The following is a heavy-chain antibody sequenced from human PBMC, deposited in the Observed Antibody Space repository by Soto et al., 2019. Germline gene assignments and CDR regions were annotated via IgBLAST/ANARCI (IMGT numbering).Heavy chain of an antibody. J-gene: IGHJ4*02. Sequence: GGSLRLSCSASGFSFSTYTMNWVRLAPGKGLEWVSGINAGVFTTYYADSVKGRFTISRDNSRKVLYLQMNSLRVEDMAIYYCAKDRQPDGIWTFDYWGQGTSVTVSS. CDR2: INAGVFTT. D-gene: IGHD3-9*01. CDR1: GFSFSTYT. CDR3: AKDRQPDGIWTFDY. V-gene: IGHV3-23*01.